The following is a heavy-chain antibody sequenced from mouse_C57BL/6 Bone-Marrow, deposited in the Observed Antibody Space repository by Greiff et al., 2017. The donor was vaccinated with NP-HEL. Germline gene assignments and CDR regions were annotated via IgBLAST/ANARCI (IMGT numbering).Heavy chain of an antibody. CDR3: ARQGLRRFAY. CDR2: ISSGGSYT. D-gene: IGHD1-1*01. V-gene: IGHV5-6*01. J-gene: IGHJ3*01. Sequence: EVQVVESGGDLVKPGGSLKLSCAASGFTFSSYGMSWVRQTPDKRLEWVATISSGGSYTYYPDSVKGRFTISRDNAKNTLYLQMSSLKSEDTAMYYCARQGLRRFAYWGQGTLVTVSA. CDR1: GFTFSSYG.